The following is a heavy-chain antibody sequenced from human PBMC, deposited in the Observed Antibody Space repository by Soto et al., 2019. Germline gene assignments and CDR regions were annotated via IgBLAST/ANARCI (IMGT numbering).Heavy chain of an antibody. CDR1: GYSFTTYW. V-gene: IGHV5-51*01. J-gene: IGHJ6*02. CDR3: ARRRGMDV. Sequence: ESLKISCKGSGYSFTTYWINWVRQMPGKGLEWMGIIYPDDSEIRYSPAFQGQVTISVDKSISTAYLQWSSPKASDSAVYYCARRRGMDVWGQGTTVTVSS. CDR2: IYPDDSEI.